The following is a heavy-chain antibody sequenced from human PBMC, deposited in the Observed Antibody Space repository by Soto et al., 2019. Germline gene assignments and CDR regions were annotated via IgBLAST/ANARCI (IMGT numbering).Heavy chain of an antibody. CDR1: GGTFSSYA. Sequence: SVKVSCKASGGTFSSYAISWVRQAPGQGLEWMGGIISIFGTADYAQKFQGRVTITADESTSTANMELSSLRSEDTAVYYCASQKRGLQLNYYYGMDVGGQGTTVTVSS. CDR2: IISIFGTA. CDR3: ASQKRGLQLNYYYGMDV. D-gene: IGHD5-12*01. V-gene: IGHV1-69*13. J-gene: IGHJ6*02.